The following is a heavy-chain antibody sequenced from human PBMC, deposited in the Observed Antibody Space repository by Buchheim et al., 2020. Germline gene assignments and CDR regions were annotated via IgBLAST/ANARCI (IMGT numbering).Heavy chain of an antibody. CDR1: GGSISSGDYY. D-gene: IGHD2-2*01. CDR2: IYYSGST. Sequence: QVQLQESGPGLVKPSQTLSLTCTVSGGSISSGDYYWSWIRQPPGKGLEWIGYIYYSGSTYYNPSLKSRVTISVDTSTNQFSLKLSSVTAADTAVYYCARDIVLVPAASSSYYGMDVWGQGTT. CDR3: ARDIVLVPAASSSYYGMDV. J-gene: IGHJ6*02. V-gene: IGHV4-30-4*01.